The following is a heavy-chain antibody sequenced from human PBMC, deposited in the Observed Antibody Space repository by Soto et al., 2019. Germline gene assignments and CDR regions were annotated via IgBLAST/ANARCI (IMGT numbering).Heavy chain of an antibody. J-gene: IGHJ4*02. V-gene: IGHV3-15*07. CDR2: LKGRNVGGTI. CDR1: GFTFNDAW. CDR3: TTEFGYSSGQNGH. Sequence: PGGSLRLSCATYGFTFNDAWLSWVRQAPGKGLEWVGRLKGRNVGGTIDYAAPVTGRFTISSDESQNTLHLQMNSLKIEDTAVYYCTTEFGYSSGQNGHWGQGALVTAPQ. D-gene: IGHD6-19*01.